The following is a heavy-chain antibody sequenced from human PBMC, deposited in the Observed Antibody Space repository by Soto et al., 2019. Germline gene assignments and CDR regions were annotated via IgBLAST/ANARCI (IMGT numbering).Heavy chain of an antibody. V-gene: IGHV3-33*01. Sequence: QVQLVESGGGVVQPGRSLRLSCAASGFTFSSYGLHWVRQAPGKGLEWVAVIWNDGSNKYYADSVKGRFTISRDNSKNRLYLQMNSLRAEDTALYYCARVFHLSSSWYGNTFDIWGQGTMVTVSS. CDR1: GFTFSSYG. J-gene: IGHJ3*02. CDR2: IWNDGSNK. CDR3: ARVFHLSSSWYGNTFDI. D-gene: IGHD6-13*01.